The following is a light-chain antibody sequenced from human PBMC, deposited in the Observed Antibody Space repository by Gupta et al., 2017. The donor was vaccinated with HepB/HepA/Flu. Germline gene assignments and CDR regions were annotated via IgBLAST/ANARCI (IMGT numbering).Light chain of an antibody. CDR1: SSNIGAGYD. J-gene: IGLJ2*01. Sequence: QSVLTQLPSVSGAPGPTVTISCTGSSSNIGAGYDVHWYQQLPGTAPKLLIYGNSNRPSGVHDRFSGYKSGTSASRAITGLQAEDEADYYGQSYDSSLSGAVFGGGTKLTVL. CDR2: GNS. CDR3: QSYDSSLSGAV. V-gene: IGLV1-40*01.